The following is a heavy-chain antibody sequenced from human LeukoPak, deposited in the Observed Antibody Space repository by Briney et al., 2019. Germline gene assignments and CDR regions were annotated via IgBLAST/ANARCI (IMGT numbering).Heavy chain of an antibody. Sequence: SETLSLTCTVSDGSISSSSYYWGWIRQPPGKGLEWIGSIYYSGSTYYNPSLKSQVTISVDTSKNQFSLKLSSVTAADTAVYYCARCGYYYDTFEAYCGQGTLVTVSS. CDR2: IYYSGST. CDR3: ARCGYYYDTFEAY. J-gene: IGHJ4*02. CDR1: DGSISSSSYY. V-gene: IGHV4-39*01. D-gene: IGHD3-22*01.